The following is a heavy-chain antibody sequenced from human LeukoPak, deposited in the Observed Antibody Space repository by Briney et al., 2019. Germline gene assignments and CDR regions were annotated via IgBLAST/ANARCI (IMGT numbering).Heavy chain of an antibody. CDR3: ARDYYDSSGYD. Sequence: SETLSLTCAVYGGSFSGYYWSWIRQPPGKGLEWIGEINHSGSTNYNPSLKSRVTISVDTSKNQFSLKLNSVTAADTAVYYCARDYYDSSGYDWGQGTLVTVSS. CDR1: GGSFSGYY. J-gene: IGHJ4*02. CDR2: INHSGST. D-gene: IGHD3-22*01. V-gene: IGHV4-34*01.